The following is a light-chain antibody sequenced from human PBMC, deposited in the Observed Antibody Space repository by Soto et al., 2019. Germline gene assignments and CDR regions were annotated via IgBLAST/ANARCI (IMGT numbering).Light chain of an antibody. CDR1: SSSKW. CDR2: DVS. Sequence: DIQMTQSPSTLAASVGDTVTMTCRSSSKWLAWYQKKPGKAPKLLIYDVSNLERGVPPRFSGSTSRAESTLTITGLQPDDLGTYYCQHTTDFTFVQGTKVEIK. V-gene: IGKV1-5*01. CDR3: QHTTDFT. J-gene: IGKJ2*01.